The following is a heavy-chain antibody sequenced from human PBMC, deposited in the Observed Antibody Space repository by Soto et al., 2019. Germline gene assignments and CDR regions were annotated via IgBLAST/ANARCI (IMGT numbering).Heavy chain of an antibody. V-gene: IGHV4-30-4*01. CDR1: GDSISSNTNN. Sequence: SETLCHNCTVSGDSISSNTNNWSCLRQPPGEGLDWIGFISYSGTTSYSPSLKSRVAISLDTSKNQFSLSLSSVTAADTAVYYCARGRGYSYGLDPWGQGTLVTVS. J-gene: IGHJ5*02. CDR2: ISYSGTT. CDR3: ARGRGYSYGLDP. D-gene: IGHD5-18*01.